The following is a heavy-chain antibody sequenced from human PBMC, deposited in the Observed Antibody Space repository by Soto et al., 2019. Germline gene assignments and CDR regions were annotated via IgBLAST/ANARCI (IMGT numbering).Heavy chain of an antibody. V-gene: IGHV3-74*01. Sequence: EVQLVESGGGLVQPGGSLTLSCAASGFTLSSYWVHWVRQVPGKGLVWVSRINSDGSSTAYADSVKGRFTMSRDNAVNTLYRQMSSLRAEDTAVYYCTRDLIAKDAFDIWGQGTVVTVSS. CDR3: TRDLIAKDAFDI. D-gene: IGHD2-21*01. CDR1: GFTLSSYW. CDR2: INSDGSST. J-gene: IGHJ3*02.